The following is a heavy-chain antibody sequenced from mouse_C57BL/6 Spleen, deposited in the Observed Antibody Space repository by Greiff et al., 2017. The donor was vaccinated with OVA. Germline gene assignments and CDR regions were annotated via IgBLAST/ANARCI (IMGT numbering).Heavy chain of an antibody. CDR2: IYPGDGDT. CDR1: GYAFSSSW. D-gene: IGHD1-1*01. J-gene: IGHJ3*01. V-gene: IGHV1-82*01. Sequence: VKLLESGPELVKPGASVKISCKASGYAFSSSWMNWVKQRPGKGLEWIGRIYPGDGDTTYNGKFKGKATLTADKSSSTAYMQLSSLTSEDSAVYFCARDYGSSYGFAYWGQGTLVTVSA. CDR3: ARDYGSSYGFAY.